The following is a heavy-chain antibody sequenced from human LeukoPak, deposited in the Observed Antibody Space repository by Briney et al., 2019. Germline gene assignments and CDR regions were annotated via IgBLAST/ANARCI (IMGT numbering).Heavy chain of an antibody. Sequence: GGSLTLSHAPSGFTFGSYGMSWVRPPAGKGREWVSFITPNADRTSYADSVEGRVTISSDNPRNTLYMQMNSLRDADTALYYCAIMHGYYDGSGYWVQWGQGTLVTVSS. J-gene: IGHJ1*01. CDR3: AIMHGYYDGSGYWVQ. CDR2: ITPNADRT. V-gene: IGHV3-23*01. CDR1: GFTFGSYG. D-gene: IGHD3-22*01.